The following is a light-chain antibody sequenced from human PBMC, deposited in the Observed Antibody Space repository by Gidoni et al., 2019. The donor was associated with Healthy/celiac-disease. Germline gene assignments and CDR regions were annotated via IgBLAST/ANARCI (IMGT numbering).Light chain of an antibody. V-gene: IGKV1-5*03. CDR2: KAS. J-gene: IGKJ2*01. CDR3: KQYNSYSYT. Sequence: DIQMTQSPSTLPASVGDRVTITCRASQSISSWLAWYQQKPGKDPKLLIYKASSLESGVPSRFSGSGSGTEFTLTISSLQPDDFATYYCKQYNSYSYTFGQGTKLEIK. CDR1: QSISSW.